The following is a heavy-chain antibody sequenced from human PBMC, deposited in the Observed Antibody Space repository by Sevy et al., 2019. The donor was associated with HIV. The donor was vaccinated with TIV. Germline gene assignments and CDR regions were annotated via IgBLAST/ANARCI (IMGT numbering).Heavy chain of an antibody. CDR3: AKAAEEVSSWYSAYSSYYGMDV. Sequence: GGSLRLSCAASGFTFSSYGMHWVRQAPGKGLEWVAVISYDGSNKYYADSVKGRFTISRDNSKNTLYLQMNSLRAEDTAVYYCAKAAEEVSSWYSAYSSYYGMDVWGQGTTVTVSS. J-gene: IGHJ6*02. CDR2: ISYDGSNK. D-gene: IGHD6-13*01. CDR1: GFTFSSYG. V-gene: IGHV3-30*18.